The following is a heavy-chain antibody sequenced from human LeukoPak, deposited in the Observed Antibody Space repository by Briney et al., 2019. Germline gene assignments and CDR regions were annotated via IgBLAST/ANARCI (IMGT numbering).Heavy chain of an antibody. CDR1: GFTFSDYY. CDR3: ARDQISSSSSYGPVGYYYYMDV. CDR2: ISSSGSTI. Sequence: GGSLGLSCAASGFTFSDYYMSWIRQAPGKGLEWVSYISSSGSTIYYADSVKGRFTISRDNAKNSLYLQMNSLRAEDTAVYYCARDQISSSSSYGPVGYYYYMDVWGKGTTVTVSS. J-gene: IGHJ6*03. D-gene: IGHD6-6*01. V-gene: IGHV3-11*04.